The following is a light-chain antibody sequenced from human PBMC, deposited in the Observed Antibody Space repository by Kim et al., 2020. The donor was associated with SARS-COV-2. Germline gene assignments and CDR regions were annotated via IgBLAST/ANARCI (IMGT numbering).Light chain of an antibody. CDR2: GKN. V-gene: IGLV3-19*01. J-gene: IGLJ2*01. CDR1: SLRSFY. Sequence: VALGQTGRITCQRDSLRSFYASWYQQKPGQATVLVIYGKNNRPSGIPDRFSGSSSGNTASLTITGAQAEDEADYYCNSRDSSGVVFGGGTQLTVL. CDR3: NSRDSSGVV.